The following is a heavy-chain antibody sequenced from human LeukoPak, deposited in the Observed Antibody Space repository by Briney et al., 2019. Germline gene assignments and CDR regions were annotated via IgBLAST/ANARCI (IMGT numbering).Heavy chain of an antibody. CDR3: ARGDDSGYYDYFDY. V-gene: IGHV3-53*01. CDR1: GFTADGNY. CDR2: IYTGGNT. J-gene: IGHJ4*02. Sequence: GGSLNLSCQPPGFTADGNYLIGFRQPPGRGRGWASTIYTGGNTYYAASVKGRFTISRDFSKNTVFLHMNSLRAEDTAMYYCARGDDSGYYDYFDYWGQGALVTVSS. D-gene: IGHD3-22*01.